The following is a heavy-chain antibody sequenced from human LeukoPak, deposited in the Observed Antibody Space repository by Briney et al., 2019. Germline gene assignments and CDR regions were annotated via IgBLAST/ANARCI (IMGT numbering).Heavy chain of an antibody. CDR3: ARGPYYYDYVWGSYRLTNDAFDI. D-gene: IGHD3-16*02. CDR2: INHSGST. J-gene: IGHJ3*02. V-gene: IGHV4-34*01. CDR1: GGSFSGYY. Sequence: SETLSLTCAVYGGSFSGYYWSWIRQPPGKGLEWLGEINHSGSTNYNPSLKSRVTISVDTSKNQFSLKLSSVTAADTAVYYCARGPYYYDYVWGSYRLTNDAFDIWGQGTMVTVSS.